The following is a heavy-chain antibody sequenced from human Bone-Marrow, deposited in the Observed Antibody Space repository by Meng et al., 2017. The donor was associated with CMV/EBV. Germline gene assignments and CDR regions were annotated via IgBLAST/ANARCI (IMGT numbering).Heavy chain of an antibody. D-gene: IGHD2-15*01. Sequence: QGQLRGSGPGPVKPSQTLSLTCTVSGGSISRGDYYWSWIRQPPGKGLEWIGYIYYSGSTYYNPSLKSRVTISVDTSKNQFSLKLSSVTAADTAVYYCARVLSGYFDYWGQGTLVTVSS. CDR3: ARVLSGYFDY. CDR2: IYYSGST. CDR1: GGSISRGDYY. J-gene: IGHJ4*02. V-gene: IGHV4-30-4*08.